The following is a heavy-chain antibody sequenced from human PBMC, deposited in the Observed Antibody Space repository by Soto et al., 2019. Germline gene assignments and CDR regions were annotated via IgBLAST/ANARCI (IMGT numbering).Heavy chain of an antibody. J-gene: IGHJ6*02. D-gene: IGHD6-13*01. CDR2: IYYSGST. CDR1: GGSISSGGYY. Sequence: SETLSLTCTVSGGSISSGGYYWSWIRQHPGKGLEWIGYIYYSGSTYYNPSPKSRVTISVDTSKNQFSLKLSSVTAADTAVYYCARVRGIAAAGYYYYYGMDVWGQGTTVTVSS. V-gene: IGHV4-31*03. CDR3: ARVRGIAAAGYYYYYGMDV.